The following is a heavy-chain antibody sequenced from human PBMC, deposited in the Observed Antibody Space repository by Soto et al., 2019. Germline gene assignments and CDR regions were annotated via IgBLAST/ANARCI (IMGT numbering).Heavy chain of an antibody. CDR3: ARAGGAGSGHDWFDP. J-gene: IGHJ5*02. V-gene: IGHV4-31*03. CDR1: GGSVSSGGYY. Sequence: PSETLSLTCNVSGGSVSSGGYYWNWIRQHPGKGLEWIGYIHYSGSTYYNPSLKSRVTMSIDTSKNLFSLNLSSVTAADTAVYYCARAGGAGSGHDWFDPWGQGTLVTVSS. D-gene: IGHD6-13*01. CDR2: IHYSGST.